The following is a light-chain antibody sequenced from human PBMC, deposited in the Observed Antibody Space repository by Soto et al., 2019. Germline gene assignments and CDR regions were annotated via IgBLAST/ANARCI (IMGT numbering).Light chain of an antibody. Sequence: EIVLTQFPATLSLSPGDGATLSCRASQSVSSNLAWYQQKRGQAPRLLIYASSNRATGIPARLSGSGSGTDFSIIINSIEPEDFAVYYCQQRNNWPLTFGGGTKVEIK. CDR2: ASS. J-gene: IGKJ4*01. CDR3: QQRNNWPLT. V-gene: IGKV3-11*01. CDR1: QSVSSN.